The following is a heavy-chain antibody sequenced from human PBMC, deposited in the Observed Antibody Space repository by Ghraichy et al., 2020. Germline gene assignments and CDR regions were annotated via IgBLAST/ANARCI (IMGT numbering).Heavy chain of an antibody. V-gene: IGHV4-30-4*01. Sequence: SETLSLTCTVSGGSISSGDYYWSWIRQPPGKGLEWIGYIYYSGSTYYNPSLKSRVTISVDTSKNQFSLKLSSVTAADTAVYYCARGLKGFYDFWSGYYQGDNGWFDPWGQGTLVTVSS. CDR1: GGSISSGDYY. D-gene: IGHD3-3*01. J-gene: IGHJ5*02. CDR3: ARGLKGFYDFWSGYYQGDNGWFDP. CDR2: IYYSGST.